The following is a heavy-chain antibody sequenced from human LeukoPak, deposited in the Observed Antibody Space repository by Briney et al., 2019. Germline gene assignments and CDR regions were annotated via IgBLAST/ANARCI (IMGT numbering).Heavy chain of an antibody. V-gene: IGHV4-34*01. J-gene: IGHJ6*03. Sequence: SETLSLNCAVYGGSFSGYYWSWIRQPPGKGLEGIGDINHSGSTNYNPSLKSRVTISVDTSKNQFSLKLSSVTAADTAVYYCARGYPSIAARPPRSYYYYMDVWGKGTTVTVSS. D-gene: IGHD6-6*01. CDR1: GGSFSGYY. CDR2: INHSGST. CDR3: ARGYPSIAARPPRSYYYYMDV.